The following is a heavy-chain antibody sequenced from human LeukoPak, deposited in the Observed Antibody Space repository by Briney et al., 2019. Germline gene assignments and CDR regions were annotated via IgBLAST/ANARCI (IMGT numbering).Heavy chain of an antibody. J-gene: IGHJ3*01. CDR2: IYSGGST. CDR1: GFTLSSYW. CDR3: ARDNLAAAGDDNFDF. V-gene: IGHV3-66*01. D-gene: IGHD6-13*01. Sequence: GGSLRLSCAASGFTLSSYWMHWVRQAPGKGLEWVSVIYSGGSTYYADSVKGRFTISRDNSKNTLYLQMNSLRAEDTAMYYCARDNLAAAGDDNFDFWGQGTMVTVSS.